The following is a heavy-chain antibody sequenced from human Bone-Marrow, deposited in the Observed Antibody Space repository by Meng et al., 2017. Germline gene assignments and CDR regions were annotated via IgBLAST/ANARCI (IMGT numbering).Heavy chain of an antibody. Sequence: GESLKISCAASGFTFSSYAMHWVRQAPGKGLEWVAVISYDGSNKYYADSVKGRFTISRDNSKNTLYLQMNSLRAEDTAVYYCARGIDEDTAMTHFDYWGQGTRVTVSS. CDR2: ISYDGSNK. CDR3: ARGIDEDTAMTHFDY. CDR1: GFTFSSYA. V-gene: IGHV3-30*04. J-gene: IGHJ4*02. D-gene: IGHD5-18*01.